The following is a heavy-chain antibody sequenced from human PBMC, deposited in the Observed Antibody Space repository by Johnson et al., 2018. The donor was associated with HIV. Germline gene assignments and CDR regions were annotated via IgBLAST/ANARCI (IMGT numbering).Heavy chain of an antibody. CDR1: GFTFSSYA. Sequence: QVQLVESGGGVVQPGRSLRLSCAASGFTFSSYAMHWVRQAPGKGLEWVAVISYDGSNKYYADSVKGRFTISRDTSKNTLYLQMNSLKTEDTAVYYCTTERNWNSVPDVDAFDIWGQGTMVTVSS. V-gene: IGHV3-30-3*01. J-gene: IGHJ3*02. CDR2: ISYDGSNK. CDR3: TTERNWNSVPDVDAFDI. D-gene: IGHD1-7*01.